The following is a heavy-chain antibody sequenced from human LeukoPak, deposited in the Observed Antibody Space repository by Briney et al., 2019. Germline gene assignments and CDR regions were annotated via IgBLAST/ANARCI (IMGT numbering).Heavy chain of an antibody. CDR2: ISYDGSNK. CDR3: VTFGLVAALDL. Sequence: GRSLRLSCAASGFTFSSYGMHWVRQAPGKGLEWVAAISYDGSNKYYADSLKGRFTISRDNSKNTLYLQMNSLRAEDTAVYYCVTFGLVAALDLWGQGTLVTVSS. J-gene: IGHJ4*02. CDR1: GFTFSSYG. V-gene: IGHV3-30*03. D-gene: IGHD5-12*01.